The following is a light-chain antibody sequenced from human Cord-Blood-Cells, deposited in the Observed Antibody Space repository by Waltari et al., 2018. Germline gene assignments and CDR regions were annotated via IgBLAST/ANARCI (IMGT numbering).Light chain of an antibody. CDR3: QQYGSSRWT. V-gene: IGKV3-20*01. J-gene: IGKJ1*01. Sequence: EIVLTQSPGTLSLSPGERASLSCRASQSVSSSYLAGYQQKPGQAPRLLIYGASSKATGSPDRFSGSGSGTDFAFTISILEPEDFAVYYCQQYGSSRWTFGQVTKVEIK. CDR1: QSVSSSY. CDR2: GAS.